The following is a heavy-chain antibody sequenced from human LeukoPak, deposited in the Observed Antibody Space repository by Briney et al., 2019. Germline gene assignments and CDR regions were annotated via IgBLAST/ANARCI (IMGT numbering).Heavy chain of an antibody. CDR3: ARGHGALDTPMVRVKIFDY. CDR1: GFTVSSNY. Sequence: NPGGSLRLSCAASGFTVSSNYMSWVRQAPGKGLEWIGEINHGGSTNYNPSLKSRVTLSVDTSKNQFSLMLSSVTAADTAVYYCARGHGALDTPMVRVKIFDYWGQGTLVTVSS. CDR2: INHGGST. V-gene: IGHV4-34*01. D-gene: IGHD5-18*01. J-gene: IGHJ4*02.